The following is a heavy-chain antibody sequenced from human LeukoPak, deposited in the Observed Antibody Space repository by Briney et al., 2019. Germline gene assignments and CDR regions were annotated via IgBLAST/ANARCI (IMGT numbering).Heavy chain of an antibody. J-gene: IGHJ4*02. CDR3: ARDVPEYSSPKGFDY. Sequence: ASVKVSCKASGYTFTSYYMHWVRQAPGQGLEWMGIINPSGGSTSYAQKFQGRVTMTRDTSTSTVYMELSSLRSEDTAVYYCARDVPEYSSPKGFDYWGQGTLVTVSS. V-gene: IGHV1-46*01. CDR1: GYTFTSYY. CDR2: INPSGGST. D-gene: IGHD6-6*01.